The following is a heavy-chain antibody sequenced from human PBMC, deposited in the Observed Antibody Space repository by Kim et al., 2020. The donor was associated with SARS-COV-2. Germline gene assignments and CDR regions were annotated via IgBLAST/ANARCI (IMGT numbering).Heavy chain of an antibody. V-gene: IGHV3-30*04. CDR1: GFTFSSYA. J-gene: IGHJ5*02. CDR3: AREYSYGWGHWFDP. Sequence: GGSLRLSCAASGFTFSSYAMHWVRQAPGKGLEWVAVISYDGSNKYYADSVKGRFTISRDNSKNTLYLQMNSLRAEDTAVYYCAREYSYGWGHWFDPWGEGTLVTVSS. CDR2: ISYDGSNK. D-gene: IGHD5-18*01.